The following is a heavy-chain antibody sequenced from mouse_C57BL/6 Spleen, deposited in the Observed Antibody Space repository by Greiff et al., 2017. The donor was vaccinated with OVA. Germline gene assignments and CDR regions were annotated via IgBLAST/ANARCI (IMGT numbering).Heavy chain of an antibody. CDR1: GYTFTSYW. CDR2: IHPNSGST. V-gene: IGHV1-64*01. CDR3: ARRGGNYFYFDY. D-gene: IGHD2-1*01. Sequence: QVQLQQSGAELVKPGASVKLSCKASGYTFTSYWMHWVKQRPGQGLEWIGMIHPNSGSTNYNEKFKSKATLTVDKSTSTAYMQLSSLTSEDSAVYYCARRGGNYFYFDYWGQGTTLTVSS. J-gene: IGHJ2*01.